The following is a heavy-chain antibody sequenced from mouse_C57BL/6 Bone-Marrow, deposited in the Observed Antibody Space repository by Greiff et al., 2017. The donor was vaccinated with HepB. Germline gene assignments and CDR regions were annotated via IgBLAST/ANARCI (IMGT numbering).Heavy chain of an antibody. CDR2: IDPHSGGT. J-gene: IGHJ3*01. CDR3: ARPDPGYYWFAY. CDR1: GYTFTSYW. V-gene: IGHV1-72*01. D-gene: IGHD2-3*01. Sequence: QVQLQQPGAELVKPGASVKLSCKASGYTFTSYWMHWVKQRPGRGLEWIGRIDPHSGGTKYNEKFKSKATLTVDKPSSTAYMQLSSLTSEDSAVYYCARPDPGYYWFAYWGQGTLVTVSA.